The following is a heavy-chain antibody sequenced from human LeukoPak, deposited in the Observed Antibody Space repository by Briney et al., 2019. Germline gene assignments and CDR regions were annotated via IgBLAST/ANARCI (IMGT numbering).Heavy chain of an antibody. V-gene: IGHV1-69*05. CDR2: IIPIFGTA. Sequence: ASVKVSCKASGGTFSSYAISWVRQAPGQGLEWMGGIIPIFGTANYAQKFQGRVTITTDESTSTAYMELSSLRSEDTAVYHCARGSSSWTAHDAFDIWGQGTMVTVSS. D-gene: IGHD6-13*01. CDR3: ARGSSSWTAHDAFDI. CDR1: GGTFSSYA. J-gene: IGHJ3*02.